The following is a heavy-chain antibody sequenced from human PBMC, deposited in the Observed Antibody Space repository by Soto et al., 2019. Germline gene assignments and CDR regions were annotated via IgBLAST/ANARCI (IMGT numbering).Heavy chain of an antibody. CDR2: ISGSGGST. D-gene: IGHD2-15*01. V-gene: IGHV3-23*01. J-gene: IGHJ5*02. Sequence: GSLRLSCAASGFTFSNYAMSWVRQAPGKGLEWVSAISGSGGSTYYADSVKGRFTISRDNSKNTLYLQMNSLRAEDTAVYYCAKVGCSGGSCYWFDPWGQGTLVTVSS. CDR1: GFTFSNYA. CDR3: AKVGCSGGSCYWFDP.